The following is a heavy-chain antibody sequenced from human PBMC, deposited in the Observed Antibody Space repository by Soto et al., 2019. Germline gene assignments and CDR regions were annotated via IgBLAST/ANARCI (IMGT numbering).Heavy chain of an antibody. CDR1: GYTFTSYY. Sequence: QVQLVQSGAEVKKPGASVKVSCKASGYTFTSYYMHWVRQAPGQGLEWMGIINPSGGSTSYAQKFQGRVTMTRDTSTSTVYMELSSLRSEDTAVYYCARRGGYCSGGSCPWAYDYWGQGTLVTVSS. V-gene: IGHV1-46*03. D-gene: IGHD2-15*01. CDR2: INPSGGST. CDR3: ARRGGYCSGGSCPWAYDY. J-gene: IGHJ4*02.